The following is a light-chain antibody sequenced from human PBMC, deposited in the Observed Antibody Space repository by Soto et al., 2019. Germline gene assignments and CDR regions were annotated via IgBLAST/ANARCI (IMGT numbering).Light chain of an antibody. Sequence: MTQSPATLSVSPGERATLSCRASQSVSSNLAWYQQKPGKAPQLLIYDASNLETGVPSRFSGSGSGTDFTFTISSLQPEDIATYYCQQYDNLPLTFGGGTKVDIK. CDR2: DAS. CDR1: QSVSSN. V-gene: IGKV1-33*01. CDR3: QQYDNLPLT. J-gene: IGKJ4*01.